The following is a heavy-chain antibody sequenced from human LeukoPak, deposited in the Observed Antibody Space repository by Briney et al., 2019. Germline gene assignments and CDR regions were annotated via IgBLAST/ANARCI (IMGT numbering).Heavy chain of an antibody. CDR1: GGSISSYY. J-gene: IGHJ3*02. D-gene: IGHD3-10*01. CDR3: ASNDYGSGSYYDAFDI. Sequence: PSETLSLTCTVSGGSISSYYWSWIRQPPGKGLEWIGYIYYSGSTNYNPSLKNRVTISVDTSKNQFSLKLSSVTAADTAVYYCASNDYGSGSYYDAFDIWGQGTMVTVSS. V-gene: IGHV4-59*01. CDR2: IYYSGST.